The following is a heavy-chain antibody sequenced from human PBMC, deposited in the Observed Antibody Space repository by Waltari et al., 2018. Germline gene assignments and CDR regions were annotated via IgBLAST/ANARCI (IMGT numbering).Heavy chain of an antibody. V-gene: IGHV1-46*01. D-gene: IGHD3-22*01. CDR3: ARLAGDGDDTTGYFDQ. J-gene: IGHJ5*02. CDR2: INPGSTMT. CDR1: GYTFTSYY. Sequence: QVRLEQSGSAVKKPGASLKVSCKAFGYTFTSYYIHWVRQAPGQGLEWMGIINPGSTMTTYAENFKGRVTMTRDTSTTTVYLELNSLRYEDTAVYFCARLAGDGDDTTGYFDQWGQGTLVTVSS.